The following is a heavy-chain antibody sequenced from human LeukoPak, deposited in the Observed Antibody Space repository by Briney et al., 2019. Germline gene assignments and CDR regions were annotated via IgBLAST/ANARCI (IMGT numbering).Heavy chain of an antibody. J-gene: IGHJ6*02. CDR3: ARMYYDILTGYAFDYYGMDV. Sequence: SETLSLTCTVSGGSISSYYWSWIRQPPGKGLEWIGYIYYSGSTNYNPSLKSRVTISVDTSKNQFSLKLSSVTAADTAVYYCARMYYDILTGYAFDYYGMDVWGQGTTVTVSS. D-gene: IGHD3-9*01. CDR1: GGSISSYY. CDR2: IYYSGST. V-gene: IGHV4-59*08.